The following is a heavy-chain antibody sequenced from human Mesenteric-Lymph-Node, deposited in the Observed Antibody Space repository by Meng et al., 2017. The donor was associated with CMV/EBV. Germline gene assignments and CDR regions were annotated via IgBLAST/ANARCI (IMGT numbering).Heavy chain of an antibody. V-gene: IGHV1-2*02. D-gene: IGHD6-19*01. J-gene: IGHJ4*02. Sequence: ASVKVSCKASGYSFTDYYMHWVRQAPGQGLEWMGWSNPNGGGTNYAQKFQGRVTMTRDTSISTAYMELSRLRSDDTAVYYCARDGARFSGWYSDYWGQGTLVTVSS. CDR3: ARDGARFSGWYSDY. CDR1: GYSFTDYY. CDR2: SNPNGGGT.